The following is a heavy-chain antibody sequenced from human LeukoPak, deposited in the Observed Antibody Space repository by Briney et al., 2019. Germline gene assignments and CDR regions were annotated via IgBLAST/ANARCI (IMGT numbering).Heavy chain of an antibody. Sequence: GGSLRLSCAASGFTVSSNYVSWFRQAPGKGLEWVSVIYKGGTPYYADSVKGRFTISRDNSKNTLYLQMHNLRAEDTAVYYCARDQSAYGGAFDIWGQGAMATVSS. D-gene: IGHD3-10*01. CDR1: GFTVSSNY. V-gene: IGHV3-53*01. CDR3: ARDQSAYGGAFDI. CDR2: IYKGGTP. J-gene: IGHJ3*02.